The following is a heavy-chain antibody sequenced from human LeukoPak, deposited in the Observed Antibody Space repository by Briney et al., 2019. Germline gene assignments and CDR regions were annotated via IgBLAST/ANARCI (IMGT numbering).Heavy chain of an antibody. J-gene: IGHJ4*02. CDR3: ARDDYDSSTPYYFDY. CDR2: IHNSGSTI. V-gene: IGHV3-48*03. D-gene: IGHD3-22*01. CDR1: GFTFSTYE. Sequence: PGGSLRLSCAASGFTFSTYEMNWVRQAPGKGLEWVSYIHNSGSTIYYADSVKGRFTISRDNVKNSLYLQMNSLRAEDTAVYYCARDDYDSSTPYYFDYWGQGILVTVS.